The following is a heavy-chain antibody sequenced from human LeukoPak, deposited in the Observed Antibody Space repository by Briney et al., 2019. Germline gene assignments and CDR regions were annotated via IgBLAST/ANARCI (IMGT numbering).Heavy chain of an antibody. J-gene: IGHJ4*02. CDR3: ARDPGSSSFDL. CDR2: IDRDDSVR. Sequence: GGSLRLSCSASGFSFSTYWMSWVRQTPETGLEFVANIDRDDSVRNYMDSLRGRSTISRDNAKKSMYLEINSLRADDTAVYYCARDPGSSSFDLWGRGALVTVSS. D-gene: IGHD6-13*01. CDR1: GFSFSTYW. V-gene: IGHV3-7*01.